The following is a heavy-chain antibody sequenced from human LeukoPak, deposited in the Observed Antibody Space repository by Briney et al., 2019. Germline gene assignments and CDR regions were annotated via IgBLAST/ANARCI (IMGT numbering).Heavy chain of an antibody. D-gene: IGHD2-2*01. Sequence: GSLRLSCSASGFTFSNYAMHWVRQAPGKGLEFVSGISSTGGSTNYPDSVKDRLSISRDNSKNTLYLQMTSLRADDTAVYYCVKDQHCSTISCATRTGFDLWGQGTSVTVSS. CDR2: ISSTGGST. V-gene: IGHV3-64D*06. CDR3: VKDQHCSTISCATRTGFDL. CDR1: GFTFSNYA. J-gene: IGHJ5*02.